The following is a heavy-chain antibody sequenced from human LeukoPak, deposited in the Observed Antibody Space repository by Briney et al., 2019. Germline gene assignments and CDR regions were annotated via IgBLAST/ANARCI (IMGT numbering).Heavy chain of an antibody. CDR1: GYTFTSYA. D-gene: IGHD5-12*01. J-gene: IGHJ4*02. CDR2: INAGNGNT. CDR3: ARGPTWLPPDY. Sequence: ASVKVSCKASGYTFTSYAMHWVRQAPGQRLEWMGWINAGNGNTKYSQKFQGRVTMTRNTSISTAYMELSSLRSEDTAVYYCARGPTWLPPDYWGQGTLVTVSS. V-gene: IGHV1-3*01.